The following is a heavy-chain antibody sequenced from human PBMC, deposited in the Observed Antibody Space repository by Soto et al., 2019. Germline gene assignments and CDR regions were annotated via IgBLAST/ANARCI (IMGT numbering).Heavy chain of an antibody. Sequence: HPGGSLRLSXAASGFTFTNYGLHWVRQAPGKGLEWVTVIWYDGSNKQYADSVKGRFTISRDDSKDTLYLQMNSLRAEDTAVYYCARDSDYGSNSGWLDPWGQGTLVTVSS. V-gene: IGHV3-33*01. CDR3: ARDSDYGSNSGWLDP. J-gene: IGHJ5*02. CDR1: GFTFTNYG. D-gene: IGHD4-17*01. CDR2: IWYDGSNK.